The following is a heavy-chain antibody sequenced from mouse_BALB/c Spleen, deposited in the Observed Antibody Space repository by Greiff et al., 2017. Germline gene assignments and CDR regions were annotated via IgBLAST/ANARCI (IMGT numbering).Heavy chain of an antibody. CDR3: ARDRYYGSSYYAMDY. CDR2: IWGDGST. J-gene: IGHJ4*01. D-gene: IGHD1-1*01. Sequence: VQLKESGPGLVAPSQSLSITCTVSGFSLTGYGVNWVRQPPGKGLEWLGMIWGDGSTDYNSALKSRLSISKDNSKSQVFLKMNSLQTDDTARYYCARDRYYGSSYYAMDYWGQGTSVTVSS. CDR1: GFSLTGYG. V-gene: IGHV2-6-7*01.